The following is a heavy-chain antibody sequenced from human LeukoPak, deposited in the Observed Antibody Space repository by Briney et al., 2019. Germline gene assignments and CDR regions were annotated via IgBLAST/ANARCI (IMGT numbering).Heavy chain of an antibody. V-gene: IGHV1-18*01. Sequence: ASVKVSCKASGYTFTSYGISWVRQAPGQGLEWMGWISAYNGNTNYAQKLQGRVTMTTDTSTSTAYMELRSLRSDDTAVYYCARAQVAVAGFFENYYYMDVWGKGTTVTVSS. CDR3: ARAQVAVAGFFENYYYMDV. J-gene: IGHJ6*03. CDR2: ISAYNGNT. CDR1: GYTFTSYG. D-gene: IGHD6-19*01.